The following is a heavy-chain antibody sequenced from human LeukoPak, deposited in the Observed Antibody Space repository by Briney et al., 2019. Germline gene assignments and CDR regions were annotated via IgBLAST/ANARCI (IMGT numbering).Heavy chain of an antibody. CDR2: ISSSSSTI. CDR3: ARDPHTAAAGTSPFDY. D-gene: IGHD6-13*01. J-gene: IGHJ4*02. CDR1: GFTFSSYS. V-gene: IGHV3-48*02. Sequence: GGSLRLSCAASGFTFSSYSMNWVRQAPGKGLEWVSYISSSSSTIYYADSVKGRFTISRDNAKNSLYLQMNSLRDEDTAVYYCARDPHTAAAGTSPFDYWGQGTLVTVSS.